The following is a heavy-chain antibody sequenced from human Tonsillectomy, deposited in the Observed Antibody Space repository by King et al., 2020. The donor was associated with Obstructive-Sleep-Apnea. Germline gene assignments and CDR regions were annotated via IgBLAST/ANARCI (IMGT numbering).Heavy chain of an antibody. Sequence: QLVQSGSELKTPGASVKVSCKASGYSFTSYAMNWVRQAPGQGLEWMGRINTNTGNPTYAQGFTGPFVFSLDTSGSTAYLQISSLKAEDTAVYYCARMVYSSSWYRFFDSWGQGTLVTVSS. CDR1: GYSFTSYA. CDR3: ARMVYSSSWYRFFDS. J-gene: IGHJ4*02. D-gene: IGHD6-13*01. V-gene: IGHV7-4-1*02. CDR2: INTNTGNP.